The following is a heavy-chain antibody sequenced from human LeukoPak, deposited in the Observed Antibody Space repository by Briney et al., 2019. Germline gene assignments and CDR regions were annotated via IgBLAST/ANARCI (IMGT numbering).Heavy chain of an antibody. CDR2: IKPDGSEK. CDR3: AKSRSGNTDGFDI. D-gene: IGHD4-23*01. V-gene: IGHV3-7*03. Sequence: PGGSLRLSCVASGFTFSRYWMSWVRQAPGKGLEWVANIKPDGSEKYYVDSVKGRFTISRDNSKNTLYLQMNSLRAEDTAVYYCAKSRSGNTDGFDIWGQGTMVTVSS. J-gene: IGHJ3*02. CDR1: GFTFSRYW.